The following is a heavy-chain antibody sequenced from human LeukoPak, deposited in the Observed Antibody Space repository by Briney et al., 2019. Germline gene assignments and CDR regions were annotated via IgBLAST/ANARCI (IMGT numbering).Heavy chain of an antibody. CDR1: GFTFSSYS. CDR3: GRSPGIVGTISFDY. V-gene: IGHV3-21*01. J-gene: IGHJ4*02. CDR2: ISSSSSYI. D-gene: IGHD1-26*01. Sequence: GGSLRLSCAASGFTFSSYSMNWVRQAPGKGLEWVSSISSSSSYIYYADSVKGRLTISRDNAKNSLYLQMNSLRGEGPALFYCGRSPGIVGTISFDYWGQGTLVTVSS.